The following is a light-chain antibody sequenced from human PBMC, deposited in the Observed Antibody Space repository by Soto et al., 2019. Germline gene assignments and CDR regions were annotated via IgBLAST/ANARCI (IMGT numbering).Light chain of an antibody. J-gene: IGKJ2*01. Sequence: EIVMTQSPATLSLSPGERAALSCRASQSINSDLAWYQQKPGQPPRLLIYGASTRATGVPARFTGSESGSELALTISGLQSEDVAVYYCQQGHDWPLTFGQGTRLEI. CDR1: QSINSD. CDR3: QQGHDWPLT. V-gene: IGKV3-15*01. CDR2: GAS.